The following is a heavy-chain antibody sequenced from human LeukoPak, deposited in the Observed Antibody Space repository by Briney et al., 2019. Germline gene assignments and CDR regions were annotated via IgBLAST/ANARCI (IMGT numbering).Heavy chain of an antibody. V-gene: IGHV3-48*01. CDR3: ARDHGGYYDSSGHDY. CDR2: ISSISSTI. D-gene: IGHD3-22*01. Sequence: GGSLRLSCAASGFTFSSYSMNWVRQAPGKGLEWVSYISSISSTIYYADSVKGRFTISRDNAKHSLYLKMNSLRAEDTAVYYCARDHGGYYDSSGHDYWGQGTLVTVSS. CDR1: GFTFSSYS. J-gene: IGHJ4*02.